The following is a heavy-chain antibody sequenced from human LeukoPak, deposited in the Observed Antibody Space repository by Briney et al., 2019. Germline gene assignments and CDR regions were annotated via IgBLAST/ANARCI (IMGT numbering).Heavy chain of an antibody. CDR1: GFTFSSYA. V-gene: IGHV3-23*01. J-gene: IGHJ6*03. CDR3: ARDRSSRYEFWSGSFSHYYSYYMDV. D-gene: IGHD3-3*01. CDR2: ISGGSA. Sequence: PGGSLRLSCAASGFTFSSYAMSWVRQAPGKGLEWVSAISGGSADYADSVKGRFSISIDNSKNTLYLQMNSLRAEDTAVYYCARDRSSRYEFWSGSFSHYYSYYMDVWGKGTTVTVSS.